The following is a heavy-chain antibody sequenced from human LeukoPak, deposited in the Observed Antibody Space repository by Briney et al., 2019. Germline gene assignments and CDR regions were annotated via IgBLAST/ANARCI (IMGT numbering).Heavy chain of an antibody. CDR2: ISSNGGST. CDR1: GFTFSSYA. Sequence: GGSLRLSCSASGFTFSSYAMHWVRQAPGKGLEYVSAISSNGGSTYYADSVKGRFTISRDNSKNTLYLQMSSLRAEDTAVYYCARARGYSYGSYFDYWGQGTLVTVSS. V-gene: IGHV3-64D*06. CDR3: ARARGYSYGSYFDY. D-gene: IGHD5-18*01. J-gene: IGHJ4*02.